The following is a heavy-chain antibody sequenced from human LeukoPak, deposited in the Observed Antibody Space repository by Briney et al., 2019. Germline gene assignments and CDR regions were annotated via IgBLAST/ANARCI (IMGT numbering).Heavy chain of an antibody. D-gene: IGHD6-13*01. CDR3: ARDRGSYSSSWYVGWFDP. CDR2: IYTSGST. CDR1: GGSISSYY. V-gene: IGHV4-4*07. Sequence: SETLSLTCTVSGGSISSYYWSRIRQPAGKGLEWIGRIYTSGSTNYSPSLKSRVTMSVDTSKNQFSLKLSSVTAADTAVYYCARDRGSYSSSWYVGWFDPWGQGTLVTVSS. J-gene: IGHJ5*02.